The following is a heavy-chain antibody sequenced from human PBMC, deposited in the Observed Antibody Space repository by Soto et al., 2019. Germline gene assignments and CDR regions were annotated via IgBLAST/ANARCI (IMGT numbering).Heavy chain of an antibody. CDR2: ISWNSGSI. CDR1: GFTFDDYA. CDR3: AISLWFGESIPTSYYYYGMDV. V-gene: IGHV3-9*01. Sequence: PGGSLRLSCAASGFTFDDYAMHWVRQAPGKGLEWVSGISWNSGSIGYADSVKGRFTISRDNAKNSLYLQMNSLRAEDTALYYCAISLWFGESIPTSYYYYGMDVYGQGPKVTVYS. D-gene: IGHD3-10*01. J-gene: IGHJ6*02.